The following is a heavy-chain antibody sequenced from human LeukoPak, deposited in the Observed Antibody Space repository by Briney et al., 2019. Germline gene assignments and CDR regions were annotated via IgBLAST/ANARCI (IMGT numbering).Heavy chain of an antibody. D-gene: IGHD3/OR15-3a*01. J-gene: IGHJ4*02. CDR1: GGSISSSTYY. CDR3: ASGTGYFHIDY. CDR2: IYYSGST. Sequence: SETLPLTCTVSGGSISSSTYYWDWIRQPPGTELEWIGSIYYSGSTYYNPSLKTRVTISVDTSKNQFSLKVNSVTAADTAVYYCASGTGYFHIDYWGQGTLVTVSS. V-gene: IGHV4-39*01.